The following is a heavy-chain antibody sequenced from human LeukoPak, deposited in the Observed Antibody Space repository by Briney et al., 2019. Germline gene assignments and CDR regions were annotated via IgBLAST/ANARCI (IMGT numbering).Heavy chain of an antibody. V-gene: IGHV3-30*18. CDR3: AKGLAAAGFAEYFQQ. Sequence: GGSLRLSCAASGFTFSSYGMHWVRQAPGKGLEWVSVISYDGSKRYYADSVKGRFTISRDNSKNTLYLQMNSLRAEDTAVYYCAKGLAAAGFAEYFQQWGQGTLVTVSS. CDR2: ISYDGSKR. J-gene: IGHJ1*01. D-gene: IGHD6-13*01. CDR1: GFTFSSYG.